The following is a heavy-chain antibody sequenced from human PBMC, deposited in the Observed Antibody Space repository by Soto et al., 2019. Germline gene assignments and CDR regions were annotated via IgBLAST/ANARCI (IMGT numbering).Heavy chain of an antibody. V-gene: IGHV3-48*01. Sequence: EVQLVESGGGLVQPGGSLRLSCVASGFTFSSYSMNWVRQAPGKGLEWVSYITSSSSTMYYADSVKGRFTISRDNAKNSVYLQMNSLRAEDTAVYYCARIMTTGTTLHYWGQGILVTVSS. J-gene: IGHJ4*02. D-gene: IGHD4-17*01. CDR2: ITSSSSTM. CDR3: ARIMTTGTTLHY. CDR1: GFTFSSYS.